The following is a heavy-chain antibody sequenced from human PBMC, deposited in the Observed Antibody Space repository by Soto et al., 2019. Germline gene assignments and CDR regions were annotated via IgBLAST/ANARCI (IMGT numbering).Heavy chain of an antibody. Sequence: PGGSLRLSCAASGFTFISYAIHLCRQSPCKWREWVAVISYDGSNKYYADSVKGRFTISRDNSKNTLYLQMNSLRAEDTAVYYCARDPVRFLEWLLLRYYYGMDVWGQGTTVTVSS. D-gene: IGHD3-3*01. CDR3: ARDPVRFLEWLLLRYYYGMDV. CDR1: GFTFISYA. J-gene: IGHJ6*02. V-gene: IGHV3-30-3*01. CDR2: ISYDGSNK.